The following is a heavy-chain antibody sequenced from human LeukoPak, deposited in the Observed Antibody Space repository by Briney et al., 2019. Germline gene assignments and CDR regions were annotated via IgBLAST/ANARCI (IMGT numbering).Heavy chain of an antibody. CDR1: GGSFSGYY. Sequence: SSETLSLTCAVYGGSFSGYYWSWIRQPPGKGLEWIGEINHSGSTNYNPSLKSRVTISVDTSKNQFSLKLSSVTAADTAVYYCARRGPTNWFDPWGQGTLVTVSS. V-gene: IGHV4-34*01. CDR2: INHSGST. CDR3: ARRGPTNWFDP. D-gene: IGHD4-11*01. J-gene: IGHJ5*02.